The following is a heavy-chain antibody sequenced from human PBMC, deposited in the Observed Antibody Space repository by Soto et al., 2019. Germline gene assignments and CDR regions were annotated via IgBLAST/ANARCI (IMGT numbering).Heavy chain of an antibody. V-gene: IGHV7-4-1*01. CDR3: ARDLASFPPRLLRFLEWLLCWVGVVIADYYYYYMDV. D-gene: IGHD3-3*01. J-gene: IGHJ6*03. CDR1: GYTFTSYA. CDR2: INTNTGNP. Sequence: GASVKVSCKASGYTFTSYAMNWVRQAPGQGLEWMGWINTNTGNPTYAQGFTGRFVFSLDTSVSTAYLQICSLKAEDTAVYYCARDLASFPPRLLRFLEWLLCWVGVVIADYYYYYMDVWGKGTTVTVSS.